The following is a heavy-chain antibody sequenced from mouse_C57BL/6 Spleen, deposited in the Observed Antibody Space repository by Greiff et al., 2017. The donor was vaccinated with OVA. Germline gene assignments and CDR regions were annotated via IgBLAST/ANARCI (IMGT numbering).Heavy chain of an antibody. CDR2: IHPSDSDT. CDR1: GYTFTSYW. J-gene: IGHJ4*01. Sequence: QVQLQQPGAELVKPGASVKVSCKASGYTFTSYWMHWVKQRPGQGLEWIGRIHPSDSDTNYNQKFKGKATLTVDKPSSTAYMQLSSLTSEDSAVYYCARSKVYYGNCYGMDYWGQGTSVTVSS. D-gene: IGHD2-1*01. CDR3: ARSKVYYGNCYGMDY. V-gene: IGHV1-74*01.